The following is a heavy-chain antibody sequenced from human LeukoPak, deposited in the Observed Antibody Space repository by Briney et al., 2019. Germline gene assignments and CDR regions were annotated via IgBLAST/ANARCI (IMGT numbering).Heavy chain of an antibody. CDR1: GFTFSNYG. Sequence: GRSLRLSCAASGFTFSNYGMHWVRQAPGKGLEWVAVISYDGSNKYYADSVKGRFTISRDNSKNTLYLQMNSLRAEDTAVYYCAKGAVAWGYYGMDVGGQGTTLTVSS. CDR3: AKGAVAWGYYGMDV. V-gene: IGHV3-30*18. CDR2: ISYDGSNK. D-gene: IGHD6-19*01. J-gene: IGHJ6*02.